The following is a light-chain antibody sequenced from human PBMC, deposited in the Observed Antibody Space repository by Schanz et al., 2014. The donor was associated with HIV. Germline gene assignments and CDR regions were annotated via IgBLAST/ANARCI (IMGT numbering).Light chain of an antibody. CDR3: QTYDSSRNVV. J-gene: IGLJ2*01. V-gene: IGLV1-40*01. CDR2: GNI. Sequence: QSVLTQPPSVSGAPGQRVTISCTGSSSNIGAHYDVHWYQQLPGTAPKLLIYGNINRPSGVPDRFSASKSGTSASLAITGLQAEDEADYYCQTYDSSRNVVFGGGTKLTVL. CDR1: SSNIGAHYD.